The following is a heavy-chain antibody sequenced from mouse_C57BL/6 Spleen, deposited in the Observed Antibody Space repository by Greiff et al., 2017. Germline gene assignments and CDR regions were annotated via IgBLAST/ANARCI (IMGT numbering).Heavy chain of an antibody. Sequence: QVQLQQSGAELARPGASVKLSCKASGYTFTSYGISWVKQRPGQGLEWIGEIYSRSGNPYYTEKFNGKATLTADETSSTEYMELRSLTSEDSAVYYCGREHSSGYPPYDMDYWGQGTTVTVSS. CDR1: GYTFTSYG. J-gene: IGHJ4*01. D-gene: IGHD3-2*02. CDR2: IYSRSGNP. V-gene: IGHV1-81*01. CDR3: GREHSSGYPPYDMDY.